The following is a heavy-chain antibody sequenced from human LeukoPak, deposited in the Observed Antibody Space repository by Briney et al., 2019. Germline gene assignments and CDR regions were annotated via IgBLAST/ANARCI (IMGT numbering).Heavy chain of an antibody. CDR2: IYITEST. D-gene: IGHD2-21*01. J-gene: IGHJ5*02. V-gene: IGHV4-61*02. Sequence: SETLSLTCTVSGGSISIGTYYWSWIRQPAGKGLEWIGRIYITESTNYNPSLKSRVTISLETSKNQFSLKLSSVTAADTAVYYCARRYLAKWFDPWGQGILVTVSS. CDR1: GGSISIGTYY. CDR3: ARRYLAKWFDP.